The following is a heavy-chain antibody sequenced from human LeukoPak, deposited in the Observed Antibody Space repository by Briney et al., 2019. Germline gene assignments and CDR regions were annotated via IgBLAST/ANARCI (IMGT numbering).Heavy chain of an antibody. CDR2: INSDGSST. CDR3: APGGYCSGGSCYKEYFQH. J-gene: IGHJ1*01. D-gene: IGHD2-15*01. CDR1: GFTFSSYW. V-gene: IGHV3-74*01. Sequence: GGSLRLSCAASGFTFSSYWMHWVRQAPGKGLVWVSRINSDGSSTSYADSEKGRFTISRDNAKNTLYLQMNSLRAEDTAVYYCAPGGYCSGGSCYKEYFQHWGQGTLVTVSS.